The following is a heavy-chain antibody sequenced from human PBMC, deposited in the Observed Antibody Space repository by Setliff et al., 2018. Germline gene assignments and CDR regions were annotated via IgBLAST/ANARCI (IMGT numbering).Heavy chain of an antibody. Sequence: PSETLSLTCTLSGDSISRSTYYWGWIRQSPGKGLEWIGTVDRSGNTFYNPSLKSRVTISVAASKNQFSLKLTSVSAADTAVYYCAKADEGPRRASGSYYPLLRFDPWGQGTLVTSPQ. V-gene: IGHV4-39*01. CDR3: AKADEGPRRASGSYYPLLRFDP. CDR2: VDRSGNT. J-gene: IGHJ5*02. CDR1: GDSISRSTYY. D-gene: IGHD3-10*01.